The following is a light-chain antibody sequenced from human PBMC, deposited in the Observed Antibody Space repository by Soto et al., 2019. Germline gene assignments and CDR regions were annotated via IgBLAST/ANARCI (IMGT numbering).Light chain of an antibody. CDR1: QSVGSY. Sequence: EIVLTQSPATLSFSPGERATLSCSASQSVGSYLAWYQQKPGQAPRLLISDASNRATGIPARFSGSGSGTDFTLTISSLEPEDFAVYYCQQRSNWPTITFGQGTRLEIK. J-gene: IGKJ5*01. CDR3: QQRSNWPTIT. CDR2: DAS. V-gene: IGKV3-11*01.